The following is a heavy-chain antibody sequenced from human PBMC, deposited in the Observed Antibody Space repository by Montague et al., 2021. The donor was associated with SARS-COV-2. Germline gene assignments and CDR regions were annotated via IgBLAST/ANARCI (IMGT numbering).Heavy chain of an antibody. CDR2: IFYTGSA. V-gene: IGHV4-61*01. D-gene: IGHD3-10*01. J-gene: IGHJ4*02. Sequence: SETLSLTCTVSSDSVSSGNYFWTWIRQPPGKGPEWIGYIFYTGSANYNPSLKSRVTISVDTSNNQFSLKLKSMSAADTAVYYCARVGNYLGVYWGQGILVTVSS. CDR1: SDSVSSGNYF. CDR3: ARVGNYLGVY.